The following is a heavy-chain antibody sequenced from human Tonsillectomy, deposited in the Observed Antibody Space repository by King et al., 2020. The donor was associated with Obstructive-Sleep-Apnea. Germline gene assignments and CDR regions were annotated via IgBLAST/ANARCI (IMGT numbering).Heavy chain of an antibody. CDR2: VWYDGGDK. V-gene: IGHV3-33*01. Sequence: HVQLVESGGGVVQPGRSLRLSCAASGFTFTDYGMHWVRQAPGKGLEWVAVVWYDGGDKYYADSVRGRFAISRDNSKNMGYLHMNSLRAEDPAVYYCSRTPQYYNILTGYYDYWGQGTLVTVSS. J-gene: IGHJ4*02. CDR1: GFTFTDYG. CDR3: SRTPQYYNILTGYYDY. D-gene: IGHD3-9*01.